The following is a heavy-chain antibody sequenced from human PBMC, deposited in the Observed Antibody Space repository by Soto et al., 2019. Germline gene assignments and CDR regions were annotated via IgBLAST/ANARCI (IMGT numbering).Heavy chain of an antibody. CDR1: GYTLTELS. Sequence: ASVKVSCKVSGYTLTELSMHWVRQAPGKGLEWMGGFDPEDGETIYAQKFQGRVTMTEDTSTDTAYMELSSLRSEDTAVYYCATAVKLRYFDWLNNWFDPWGQGTLVTVS. CDR2: FDPEDGET. J-gene: IGHJ5*02. CDR3: ATAVKLRYFDWLNNWFDP. V-gene: IGHV1-24*01. D-gene: IGHD3-9*01.